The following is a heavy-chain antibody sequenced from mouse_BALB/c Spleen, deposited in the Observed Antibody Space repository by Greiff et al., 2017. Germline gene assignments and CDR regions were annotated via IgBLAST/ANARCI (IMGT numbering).Heavy chain of an antibody. Sequence: EVQGVESGGGLVQPGGSLRLSCATSGFTFTDYYMSWVRQPPGKALEWLGFIRNKANGYTTEYSASVKGRFTISRDNSQSILYLQMNTLRAEDSATYYCARDKGDGYFPRFSYRGQGTLVTVSA. CDR2: IRNKANGYTT. V-gene: IGHV7-3*02. CDR1: GFTFTDYY. J-gene: IGHJ3*01. D-gene: IGHD2-3*01. CDR3: ARDKGDGYFPRFSY.